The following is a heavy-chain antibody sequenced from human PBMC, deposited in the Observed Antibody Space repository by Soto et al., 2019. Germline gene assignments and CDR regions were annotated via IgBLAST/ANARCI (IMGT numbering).Heavy chain of an antibody. CDR3: AKERLARGFDY. CDR1: GFTFGNYA. V-gene: IGHV3-23*01. Sequence: EVQLLDSGGGLVQPGGSLRLSCAASGFTFGNYAMNWVRQAPGKGLEWVLGISGGGDSTYYADSVKGRFTISRDNSKNSLFLQMNSLRAEDTAVYYCAKERLARGFDYWGQGTLVTVSS. CDR2: ISGGGDST. J-gene: IGHJ4*02.